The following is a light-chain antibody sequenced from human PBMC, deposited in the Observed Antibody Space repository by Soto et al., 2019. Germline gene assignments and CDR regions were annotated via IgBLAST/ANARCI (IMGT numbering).Light chain of an antibody. Sequence: QSVLTQPPSVSGAPGQRVTISCTGSSSNIGAGYDVHWYQQLPGTAPKLLNYDNSNRPSGLPDRVAGSKSGTSASLAITGLQAEDEADYYCQSYDSSLSGYVFGTGTKLTVL. J-gene: IGLJ1*01. CDR2: DNS. CDR3: QSYDSSLSGYV. CDR1: SSNIGAGYD. V-gene: IGLV1-40*01.